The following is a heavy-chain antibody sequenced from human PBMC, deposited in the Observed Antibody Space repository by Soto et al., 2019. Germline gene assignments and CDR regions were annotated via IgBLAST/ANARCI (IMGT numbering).Heavy chain of an antibody. V-gene: IGHV3-74*01. CDR1: GFSIRDYW. J-gene: IGHJ6*02. CDR3: ARDRSYAMEV. CDR2: INGDASST. Sequence: GGSLRLSCEASGFSIRDYWMHWVRQALGEGLVWVSCINGDASSTTYADSVKGRFTISRDDAKNTVYLQMTSLRAEDTAVYFCARDRSYAMEVWGQGTRVTVSS.